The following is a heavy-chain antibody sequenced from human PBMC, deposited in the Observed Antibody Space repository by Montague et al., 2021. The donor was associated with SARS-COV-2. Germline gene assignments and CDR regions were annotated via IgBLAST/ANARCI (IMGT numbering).Heavy chain of an antibody. V-gene: IGHV4-61*03. J-gene: IGHJ4*02. CDR3: VRYTFCTKANCLGLFYFDL. CDR2: VFYTGNT. CDR1: GADVSRGNYY. Sequence: SETLSLTCSVSGADVSRGNYYWSWIRQPPGRGLEWIGYVFYTGNTNYNPSLKSRVTISVDTSKSLFSLDLTSVTAADTAVYYCVRYTFCTKANCLGLFYFDLWGQGALVTVSS. D-gene: IGHD2-2*01.